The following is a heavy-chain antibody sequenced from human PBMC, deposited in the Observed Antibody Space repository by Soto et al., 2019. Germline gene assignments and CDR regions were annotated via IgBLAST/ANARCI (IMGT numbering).Heavy chain of an antibody. V-gene: IGHV3-30*03. CDR3: VRSDWFDP. CDR2: ISYDGNVA. CDR1: GFTFSNYA. J-gene: IGHJ5*02. Sequence: GGSLRLSCASCGFTFSNYAMHWVRQAPGKWLEWVIVISYDGNVAYYADSVKGRFTISRDNSKNTLYLQMNSLRVEDTAVYHCVRSDWFDPWGQGTLVTVSS.